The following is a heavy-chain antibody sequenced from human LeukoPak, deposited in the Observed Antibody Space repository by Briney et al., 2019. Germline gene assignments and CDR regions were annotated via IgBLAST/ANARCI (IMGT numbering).Heavy chain of an antibody. Sequence: GGSLRLSCTASGFTFGDYVMTWVRQAPGKGLEWVGFIRSKAYGGTTECAASVKGRFTISRDDSKSIAYLQMNSLKTEDTAVYYCTRDQTPYYWGQGTLVTVSS. CDR1: GFTFGDYV. CDR3: TRDQTPYY. CDR2: IRSKAYGGTT. V-gene: IGHV3-49*04. J-gene: IGHJ4*02.